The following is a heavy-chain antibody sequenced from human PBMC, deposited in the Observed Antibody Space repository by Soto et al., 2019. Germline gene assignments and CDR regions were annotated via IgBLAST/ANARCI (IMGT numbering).Heavy chain of an antibody. D-gene: IGHD2-15*01. CDR2: ISGSGGST. CDR1: GFTFSSYA. J-gene: IGHJ6*02. Sequence: EVQLLESGGGLVQPGGSLRLSCAASGFTFSSYAMSWVRQAPGKGLEWVSAISGSGGSTYYADSVKGRFTISRDNSKNTLYLQMNSLRAEDTAVYYCAKGTSDIVVVVARCGMDVWGQGTTVTVSS. CDR3: AKGTSDIVVVVARCGMDV. V-gene: IGHV3-23*01.